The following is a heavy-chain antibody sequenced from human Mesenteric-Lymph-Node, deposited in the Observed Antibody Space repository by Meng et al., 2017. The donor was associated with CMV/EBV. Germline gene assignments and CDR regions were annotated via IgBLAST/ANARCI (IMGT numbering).Heavy chain of an antibody. V-gene: IGHV4-59*01. CDR2: IHYSGST. CDR3: ARGEMTVVT. Sequence: SETLSLTCTVSGGSISSYCWSWIRQPPGKGLEWIGYIHYSGSTNYNPSLKSRVTISVDTSKNQFSLKRSSVTAADTAVYYFARGEMTVVTWGQGTLVTVSS. J-gene: IGHJ4*02. D-gene: IGHD3-22*01. CDR1: GGSISSYC.